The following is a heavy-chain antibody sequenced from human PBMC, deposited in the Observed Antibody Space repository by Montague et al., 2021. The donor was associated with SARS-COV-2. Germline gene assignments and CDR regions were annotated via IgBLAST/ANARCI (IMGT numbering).Heavy chain of an antibody. CDR3: ASGIYPSGSYYNRYYYGLNI. D-gene: IGHD3-10*01. CDR1: GGSLSGYY. J-gene: IGHJ6*02. V-gene: IGHV4-34*01. Sequence: SETLSLTCAVYGGSLSGYYWSWIRQPPEKGLEWIGEINHSANTKXNPSLKSPVTISIDTFKNQFSLKMTSVTAADTATYYCASGIYPSGSYYNRYYYGLNIWGPGTTVIVSS. CDR2: INHSANT.